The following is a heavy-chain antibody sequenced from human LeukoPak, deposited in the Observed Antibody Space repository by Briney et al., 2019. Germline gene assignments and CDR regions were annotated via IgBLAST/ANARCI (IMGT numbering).Heavy chain of an antibody. CDR2: ISYSGST. CDR3: ARDRGYGCSSTSCPIGGEWFDP. J-gene: IGHJ5*02. CDR1: GGSISSGGYY. V-gene: IGHV4-31*03. Sequence: TLSPACTVSGGSISSGGYYWSWIRQHPGKGLEWIGYISYSGSTYYNPSLKSRVTISVDTSQNQFSLKLSSVTAADTAVYYCARDRGYGCSSTSCPIGGEWFDPSGQRKPWTPS. D-gene: IGHD2-2*01.